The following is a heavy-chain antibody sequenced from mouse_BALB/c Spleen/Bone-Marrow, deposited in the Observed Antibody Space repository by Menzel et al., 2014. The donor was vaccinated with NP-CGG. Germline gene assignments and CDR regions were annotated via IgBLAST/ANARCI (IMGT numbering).Heavy chain of an antibody. CDR3: ARLGYYGYFDY. V-gene: IGHV4-1*02. CDR1: GFDFRRYW. D-gene: IGHD2-3*01. Sequence: EVQLQESGGGLVQPGGSLKLSCAASGFDFRRYWMSWVRQAPGKGLEWIGEINPDSSTINYAPSLKDKFIISRDNAKNMLYLQMSKVRSEDTALYYCARLGYYGYFDYWGQGTTLTVSS. CDR2: INPDSSTI. J-gene: IGHJ2*01.